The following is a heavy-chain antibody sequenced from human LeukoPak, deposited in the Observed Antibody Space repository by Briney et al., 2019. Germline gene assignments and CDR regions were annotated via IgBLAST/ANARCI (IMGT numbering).Heavy chain of an antibody. CDR1: GFTFSNYG. CDR3: ARDHSGTQDY. V-gene: IGHV3-33*01. CDR2: IWDDGRNE. D-gene: IGHD1-1*01. Sequence: GGSLRLSCAASGFTFSNYGMHWVRQAPGKGLEWVAVIWDDGRNEYYADSVKGRFTTFRDNRRNTLYLQMNSLRAEDTAVYSCARDHSGTQDYWGQGTLVTVSS. J-gene: IGHJ4*02.